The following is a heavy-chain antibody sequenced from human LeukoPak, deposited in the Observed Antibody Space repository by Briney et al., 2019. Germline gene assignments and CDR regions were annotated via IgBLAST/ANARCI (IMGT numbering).Heavy chain of an antibody. CDR3: ARGGRTAADYYYYGMDV. Sequence: GGSLRLSCAASGFTFSSYAMHWVRQAPGKGLEWVAVISYDGSNKYYADSVKGRFTISRDNSKNTLYLQMNSLRAEDTAVYYCARGGRTAADYYYYGMDVWGQGTTVTVSS. J-gene: IGHJ6*02. D-gene: IGHD6-13*01. V-gene: IGHV3-30*14. CDR2: ISYDGSNK. CDR1: GFTFSSYA.